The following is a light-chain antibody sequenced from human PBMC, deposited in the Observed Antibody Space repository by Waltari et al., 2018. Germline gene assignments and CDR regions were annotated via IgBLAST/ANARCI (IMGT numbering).Light chain of an antibody. V-gene: IGLV2-11*01. CDR1: NSDVGGYNS. CDR3: CSYAGSYTYV. J-gene: IGLJ1*01. CDR2: DVS. Sequence: QSALTQPRSVSGSPGQSVTISCTGTNSDVGGYNSVSWYQHHPGKAPKLMIYDVSKRPSGVPDRFSGSKSGNTASLTISGLQAEDEADYYCCSYAGSYTYVFGTGTKVTVL.